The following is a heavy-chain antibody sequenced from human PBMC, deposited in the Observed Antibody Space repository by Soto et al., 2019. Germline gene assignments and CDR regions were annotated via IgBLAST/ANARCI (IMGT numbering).Heavy chain of an antibody. D-gene: IGHD2-8*01. CDR2: MNPNSGNT. CDR3: AALSSAHHFDY. V-gene: IGHV1-8*01. CDR1: GYTFTSYD. J-gene: IGHJ4*02. Sequence: ASVKVSCKASGYTFTSYDISWVRQATGQGLEWMGWMNPNSGNTGYAQKFQERVTITRDMSTSTAYMELSSLRSEDTAVYYCAALSSAHHFDYWGQGTLVTVSS.